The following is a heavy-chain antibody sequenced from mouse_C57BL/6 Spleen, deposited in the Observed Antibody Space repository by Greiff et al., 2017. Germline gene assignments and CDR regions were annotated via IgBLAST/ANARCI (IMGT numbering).Heavy chain of an antibody. CDR2: INPSTGGT. CDR1: GYSFTGYY. CDR3: ARHGSSPGDY. V-gene: IGHV1-42*01. J-gene: IGHJ4*01. D-gene: IGHD1-1*01. Sequence: VQLKQSGPELVKPGASVKISCKASGYSFTGYYMNWVKQSPEKSLEWIGEINPSTGGTTYNQKFKAKATLTVDKSSSTAYMQLKSPTSEDSAVYYCARHGSSPGDYWGQGTSVTVSS.